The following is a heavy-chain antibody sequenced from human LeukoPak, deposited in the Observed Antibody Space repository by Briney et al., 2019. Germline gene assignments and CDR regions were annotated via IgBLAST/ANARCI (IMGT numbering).Heavy chain of an antibody. CDR2: INPSGGST. V-gene: IGHV1-46*01. Sequence: ASVKVSCKASGYTFTSYYMHWVRQAPGQGLEWMGIINPSGGSTSYAQKFQGRVTMTRDTSTSTVYMELSSLRSEDTAVYYCARWWGGGYCSSTSCSGAFDIWGQGTMVTVSS. D-gene: IGHD2-2*01. CDR1: GYTFTSYY. CDR3: ARWWGGGYCSSTSCSGAFDI. J-gene: IGHJ3*02.